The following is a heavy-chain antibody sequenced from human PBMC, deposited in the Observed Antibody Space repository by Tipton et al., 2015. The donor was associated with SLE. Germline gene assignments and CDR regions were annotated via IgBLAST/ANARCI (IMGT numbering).Heavy chain of an antibody. CDR3: ARGGYDFWKTYYYGMDV. D-gene: IGHD3-3*01. V-gene: IGHV4-34*01. J-gene: IGHJ6*02. CDR2: INHAGGI. CDR1: GGSFSGYY. Sequence: TLSLTCALYGGSFSGYYWTWIRQPPGKGLEWIGEINHAGGINYNPSLKSRVAISVDTSKNQFSLKLSSVTAADTAVYYCARGGYDFWKTYYYGMDVWGQGTTVTVSS.